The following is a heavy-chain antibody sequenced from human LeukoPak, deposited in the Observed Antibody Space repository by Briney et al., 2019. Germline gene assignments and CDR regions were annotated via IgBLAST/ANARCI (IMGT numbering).Heavy chain of an antibody. J-gene: IGHJ3*02. V-gene: IGHV3-33*06. D-gene: IGHD3-10*01. Sequence: GGSLRLSCAASGFTFSNYGMHWVRQAPGKGLEWVALIYYDGSNKYYADSVKGRFTISRDNSKKTLNLQMNSLRAEDTAVYYCAKQYYYGSGSYDWAFDIWGQGTMVTVSS. CDR1: GFTFSNYG. CDR2: IYYDGSNK. CDR3: AKQYYYGSGSYDWAFDI.